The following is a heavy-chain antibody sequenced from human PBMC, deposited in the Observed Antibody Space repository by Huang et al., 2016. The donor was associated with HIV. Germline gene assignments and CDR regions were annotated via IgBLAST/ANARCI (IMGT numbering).Heavy chain of an antibody. J-gene: IGHJ4*02. D-gene: IGHD2-8*02. CDR3: AKEGDTGAALGY. CDR2: IYSGGTT. CDR1: GFTVSTNY. V-gene: IGHV3-53*01. Sequence: EVQLVESGGGLIQPGGSLRLSCAASGFTVSTNYMTWFRPAPGSGREWVSLIYSGGTTYYADSVRGRFTIARDDSENTLYLHMTSLRAGDTAVYYCAKEGDTGAALGYWGQGTLVTVS.